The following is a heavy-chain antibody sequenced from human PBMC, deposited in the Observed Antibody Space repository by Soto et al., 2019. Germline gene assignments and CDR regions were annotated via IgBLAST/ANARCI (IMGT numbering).Heavy chain of an antibody. CDR3: ARDSGGMDV. J-gene: IGHJ6*02. CDR1: GFTFSSYA. D-gene: IGHD3-10*01. Sequence: GGSLRLSCAASGFTFSSYAMHWVRQAPGKGLEWVAVISYDGSNKYYADSVKGRFTISRDSSKNTLYLQMNSLRAEDTAVYYCARDSGGMDVWGQGTTVTVS. CDR2: ISYDGSNK. V-gene: IGHV3-30-3*01.